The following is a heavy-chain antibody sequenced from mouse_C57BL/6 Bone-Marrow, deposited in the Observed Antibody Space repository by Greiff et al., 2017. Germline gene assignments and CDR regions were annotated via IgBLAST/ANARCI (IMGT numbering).Heavy chain of an antibody. CDR2: IDPSDSYT. J-gene: IGHJ2*01. CDR1: GYTFTSYW. Sequence: VQLQQPGAELVRPGTSVTLSCKASGYTFTSYWLHWVKQRPGQGLVWIGVIDPSDSYTNYNQKFKGKATLTVDTSSSTAYMQLSSLTSEDSAVYYCARDGYYDYFDYWGQGTTLTVSS. CDR3: ARDGYYDYFDY. D-gene: IGHD2-3*01. V-gene: IGHV1-59*01.